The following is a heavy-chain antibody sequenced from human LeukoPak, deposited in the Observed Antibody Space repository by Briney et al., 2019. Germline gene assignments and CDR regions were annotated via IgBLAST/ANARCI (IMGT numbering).Heavy chain of an antibody. Sequence: GGSLRLSCAASGFAFSSYGMHWVRQAPGKGLEWVAVIWYDGSNKYYADSVKGRFTISRDNSKNTLYLQMNSLRAEDTAVYYCAKEPLNVLRFLEWAFDIWGQGTMVTVSS. CDR3: AKEPLNVLRFLEWAFDI. J-gene: IGHJ3*02. V-gene: IGHV3-33*06. CDR2: IWYDGSNK. D-gene: IGHD3-3*01. CDR1: GFAFSSYG.